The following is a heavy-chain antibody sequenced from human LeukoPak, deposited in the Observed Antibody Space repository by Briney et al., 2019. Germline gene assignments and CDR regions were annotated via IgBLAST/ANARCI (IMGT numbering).Heavy chain of an antibody. CDR2: IYASGST. Sequence: PSETLSLTCTVSGGSISSYYWSWIRQPAGKGLEWIGHIYASGSTNYNPSLKSRVTMSVDTSKNQFSLKLTSVTAADTAVYYCAREYSSSSGKNALDIWGQGTMVTVSS. CDR1: GGSISSYY. D-gene: IGHD6-6*01. V-gene: IGHV4-4*07. CDR3: AREYSSSSGKNALDI. J-gene: IGHJ3*02.